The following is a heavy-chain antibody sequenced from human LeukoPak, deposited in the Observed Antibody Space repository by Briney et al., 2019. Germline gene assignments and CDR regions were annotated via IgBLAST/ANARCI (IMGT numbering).Heavy chain of an antibody. CDR2: ISATGGEI. CDR3: ARDPSTWNGYSDY. CDR1: GFTFSRYV. J-gene: IGHJ4*02. V-gene: IGHV3-23*01. D-gene: IGHD3-3*01. Sequence: GGSLRLSCAASGFTFSRYVMNWVRQVPGRRPDWVSSISATGGEIFYADSVKGRFTISRDNAKNSVYLQMDSLRAEDTAVYYCARDPSTWNGYSDYWGQGTLVTVSS.